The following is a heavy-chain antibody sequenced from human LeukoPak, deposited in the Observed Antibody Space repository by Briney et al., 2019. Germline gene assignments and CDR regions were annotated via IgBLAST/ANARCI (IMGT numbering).Heavy chain of an antibody. V-gene: IGHV3-7*01. J-gene: IGHJ4*02. CDR2: IKQDGSEK. CDR1: GFTFSSYW. D-gene: IGHD2-2*01. CDR3: ARDRYDIVVVPAAPQTSWYEGRDFDY. Sequence: GGSLRLSCAASGFTFSSYWMSWVRQAPGKGLEWVANIKQDGSEKYYVDSVKGRFTISRDNAKNSLYLQMNSLRAEDTAVYYCARDRYDIVVVPAAPQTSWYEGRDFDYWGQGTLVTVSS.